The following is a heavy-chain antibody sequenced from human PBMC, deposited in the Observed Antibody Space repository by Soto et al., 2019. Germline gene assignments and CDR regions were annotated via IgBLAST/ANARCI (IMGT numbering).Heavy chain of an antibody. CDR2: LETSGST. CDR1: GGSISGHY. J-gene: IGHJ3*02. V-gene: IGHV4-4*07. D-gene: IGHD2-15*01. CDR3: TREGRYCSGASCYTDAFDI. Sequence: QVQLQESGPGLLKPSETLSLTCTVSGGSISGHYWNWIRQPAGKGLEWIGRLETSGSTNYDPSLKSRVTMSVDTSKNQLSLRLTSVTAADMAVYYCTREGRYCSGASCYTDAFDIWGQGTLVTVSS.